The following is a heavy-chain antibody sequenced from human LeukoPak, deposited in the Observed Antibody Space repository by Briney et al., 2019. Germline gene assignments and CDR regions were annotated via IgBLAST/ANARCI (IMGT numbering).Heavy chain of an antibody. J-gene: IGHJ5*02. CDR3: ARHGGDYGVYDRWFDP. CDR1: GGSISSSSYY. V-gene: IGHV4-39*01. Sequence: PSETLSLTCTVSGGSISSSSYYWGWIRQPPGKGLEWIGSIYYSGSTYYNPSLKSRVTTSVDTSKNQLSLKLSSVTAADTAVYYCARHGGDYGVYDRWFDPWGQGTLVTVSS. CDR2: IYYSGST. D-gene: IGHD5/OR15-5a*01.